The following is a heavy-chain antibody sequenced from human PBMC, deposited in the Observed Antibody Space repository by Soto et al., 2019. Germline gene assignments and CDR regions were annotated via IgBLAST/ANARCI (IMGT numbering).Heavy chain of an antibody. CDR1: GFTFSSYA. J-gene: IGHJ6*02. CDR3: AKKGAEDYDILTDVAEHEYYYYGMDV. V-gene: IGHV3-23*01. D-gene: IGHD3-9*01. CDR2: ISGSGGST. Sequence: GGSLRLSCAASGFTFSSYAMSWVRQAPGKGLEWVSAISGSGGSTYYADSVKGRFTISRDNSKNTLYLQMNSLRAEDTAVYYCAKKGAEDYDILTDVAEHEYYYYGMDVWGQGTTVTVSS.